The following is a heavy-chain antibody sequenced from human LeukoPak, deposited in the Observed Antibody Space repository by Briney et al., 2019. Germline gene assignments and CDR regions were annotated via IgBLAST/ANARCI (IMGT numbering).Heavy chain of an antibody. CDR2: VYYTGST. Sequence: PSETLSLTCTVSGASIYTISSYWGWILDPPGKGLEWIASVYYTGSTHYSPSLKSRATISVDTSKNQFSLKLSSVTAADTAVYYCARDDRNYYGMEVWGQGTTVTVSS. V-gene: IGHV4-39*07. CDR1: GASIYTISSY. D-gene: IGHD3-22*01. J-gene: IGHJ6*02. CDR3: ARDDRNYYGMEV.